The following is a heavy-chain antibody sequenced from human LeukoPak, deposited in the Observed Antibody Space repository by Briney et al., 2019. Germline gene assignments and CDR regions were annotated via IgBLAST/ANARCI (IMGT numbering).Heavy chain of an antibody. CDR1: GFTFSNFA. Sequence: GGSLRLSCAASGFTFSNFAMGWVRQAPGQGLEWVSVITASGGTTYYVDSVKGRFTISRDNSKNTLYLQMNSLRAEDTAVYYCAKGGYYYDSSAFLSWGQGTPVTVSS. D-gene: IGHD3-22*01. V-gene: IGHV3-23*01. J-gene: IGHJ5*02. CDR2: ITASGGTT. CDR3: AKGGYYYDSSAFLS.